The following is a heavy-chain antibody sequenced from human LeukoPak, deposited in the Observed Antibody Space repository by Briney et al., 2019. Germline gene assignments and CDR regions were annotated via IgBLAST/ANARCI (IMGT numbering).Heavy chain of an antibody. CDR3: ARGEAYYNKNGLPGAALDF. CDR1: GFTFSYHA. J-gene: IGHJ3*01. V-gene: IGHV3-30*04. D-gene: IGHD3-10*01. Sequence: GGSLRLSCTGSGFTFSYHALHWVRQAPGKGLQWLTVISYDGRNEYYADSVTGRFTISRDNSKNTVFLQLDSLRVEDAAIYYCARGEAYYNKNGLPGAALDFWGLGTLVTVSS. CDR2: ISYDGRNE.